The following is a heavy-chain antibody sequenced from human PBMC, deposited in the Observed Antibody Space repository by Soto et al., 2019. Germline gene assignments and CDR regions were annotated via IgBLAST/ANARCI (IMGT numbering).Heavy chain of an antibody. CDR3: TTDYYYDSSGYYSGSLFDY. D-gene: IGHD3-22*01. J-gene: IGHJ4*02. Sequence: PGGSLRLSCAASGFTFSNAWMNWVRQAPGKGLEWVGRIKSKTDGGTTDYAAPVKGRFTISRDDSKNTLYLQMNSLKTEDTAVYYCTTDYYYDSSGYYSGSLFDYWGQETLVTVSS. CDR1: GFTFSNAW. CDR2: IKSKTDGGTT. V-gene: IGHV3-15*07.